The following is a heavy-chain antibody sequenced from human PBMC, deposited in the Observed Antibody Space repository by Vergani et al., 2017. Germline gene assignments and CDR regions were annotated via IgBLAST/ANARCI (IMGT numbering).Heavy chain of an antibody. CDR1: GYTFTSYY. J-gene: IGHJ6*03. CDR3: ARGGGNSGPNYYYYMDV. V-gene: IGHV1-46*03. CDR2: INPSGGST. D-gene: IGHD4-23*01. Sequence: QVQLVQSGAEVKKPGASVKVSCKASGYTFTSYYMHWVRQAPGQGLEWMGIINPSGGSTSYAQKFQGRVTMTRDTSTSTVYMELSSLRAEDTAVYYCARGGGNSGPNYYYYMDVGGKGTTVTVSS.